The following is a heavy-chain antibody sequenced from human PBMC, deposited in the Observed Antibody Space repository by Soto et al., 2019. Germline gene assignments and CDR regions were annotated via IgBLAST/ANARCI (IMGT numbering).Heavy chain of an antibody. V-gene: IGHV1-18*01. Sequence: QVQLVQSGAEVKKPGASVKVSCKASGYTFTSYGISWVRQAPGQGLEWMGWISAYNGNTNYAQKRQGRXTXTXXTSTSTAYMELRSLRSDDTAVYYCARDLAVGLVDYWGQGTLVTVSS. J-gene: IGHJ4*02. CDR3: ARDLAVGLVDY. CDR2: ISAYNGNT. CDR1: GYTFTSYG. D-gene: IGHD6-19*01.